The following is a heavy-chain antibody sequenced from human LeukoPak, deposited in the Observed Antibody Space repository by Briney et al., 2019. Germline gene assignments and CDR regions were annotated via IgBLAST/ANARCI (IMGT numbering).Heavy chain of an antibody. CDR2: IIPILGIA. J-gene: IGHJ4*02. CDR3: ASAGTGYCTNGVCYKLDY. Sequence: SVKVSCKASGGTFSSYAISWVRQAPGQGLEWMGRIIPILGIANYAQKFQGRVTITADKSTSTAYMELSSLRSEDTAVYYCASAGTGYCTNGVCYKLDYWGQGTLVTVSS. V-gene: IGHV1-69*04. D-gene: IGHD2-8*01. CDR1: GGTFSSYA.